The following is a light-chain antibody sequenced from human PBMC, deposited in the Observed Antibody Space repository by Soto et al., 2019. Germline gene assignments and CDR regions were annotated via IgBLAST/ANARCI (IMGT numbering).Light chain of an antibody. CDR3: QQRSTWPIT. J-gene: IGKJ5*01. Sequence: EVVLTQSPATLSLSPGERATLSCRASQSVSSHLAWYQQKPGQAPRLLIYDGSNRATGIPARFSGSGSGTDFTLTISSLEPEDFALYFCQQRSTWPITFGQGTRLEIK. CDR2: DGS. CDR1: QSVSSH. V-gene: IGKV3-11*01.